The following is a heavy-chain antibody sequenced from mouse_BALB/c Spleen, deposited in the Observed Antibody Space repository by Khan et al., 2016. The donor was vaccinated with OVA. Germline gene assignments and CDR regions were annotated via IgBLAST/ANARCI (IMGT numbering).Heavy chain of an antibody. D-gene: IGHD1-2*01. CDR3: ARTAKLKC. Sequence: VQLQQSGPGLVKPSQSLSLTCTVTGYSITSGYGWNWIRQFPGNKLEWMGYISYSGSTNYNPTLKSRTSITRDTSKNQFFLQLNSVATEDTATYYCARTAKLKCWGQGTTLTVSS. V-gene: IGHV3-2*02. CDR1: GYSITSGYG. J-gene: IGHJ2*01. CDR2: ISYSGST.